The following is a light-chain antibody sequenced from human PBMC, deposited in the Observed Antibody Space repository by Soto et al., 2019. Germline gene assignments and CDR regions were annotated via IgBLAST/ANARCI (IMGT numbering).Light chain of an antibody. Sequence: EIVLTQSPGTLSLSPGERATLSCRASQSVGSSYLAWYQQKPGQAPRLLIYSTSSRATGIPDRFSGSGSGTDFTLTISRLEPEDLAVYYCQQYGNSPLITFGQGTRLEIK. J-gene: IGKJ5*01. CDR3: QQYGNSPLIT. CDR1: QSVGSSY. CDR2: STS. V-gene: IGKV3-20*01.